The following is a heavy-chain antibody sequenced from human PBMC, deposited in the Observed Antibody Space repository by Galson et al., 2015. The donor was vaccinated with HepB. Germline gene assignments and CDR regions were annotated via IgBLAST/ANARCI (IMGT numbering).Heavy chain of an antibody. Sequence: SVKVSCKASGGTFSSYAISWVRQAPGQGLEWMGWISAYNGNTNYAQKLQGRVTMTTDTSTSTAYMDLRSLRSDDTAVYYCARVDCSSTTCFPGVFWGQGTLVTVSS. V-gene: IGHV1-18*01. J-gene: IGHJ4*02. CDR2: ISAYNGNT. D-gene: IGHD2-2*01. CDR3: ARVDCSSTTCFPGVF. CDR1: GGTFSSYA.